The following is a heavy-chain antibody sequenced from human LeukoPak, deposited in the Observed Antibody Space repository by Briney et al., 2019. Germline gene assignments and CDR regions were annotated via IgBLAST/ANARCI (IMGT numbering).Heavy chain of an antibody. CDR3: ARGPLRPMVRGVDLNIFDY. CDR1: GGSISSSSYY. J-gene: IGHJ4*02. D-gene: IGHD3-10*01. Sequence: SETLSLTCTVSGGSISSSSYYWSWIRQPPGKGLEWIGYIYYSGSTNYNPSLKSRVTISVDTSKNQFSLKLSSVTAADTAVYYCARGPLRPMVRGVDLNIFDYWGQGTLVTVSS. V-gene: IGHV4-61*01. CDR2: IYYSGST.